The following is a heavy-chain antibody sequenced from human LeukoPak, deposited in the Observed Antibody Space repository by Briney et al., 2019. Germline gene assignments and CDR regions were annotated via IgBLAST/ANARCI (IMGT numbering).Heavy chain of an antibody. CDR3: TVDTNTDSHYY. J-gene: IGHJ4*02. CDR1: GFTFSHAW. D-gene: IGHD2-8*01. Sequence: GGSLRLSCGGSGFTFSHAWMTWVRQGPGKGLEWVGRIKSKTDGGTIDYAAPLKGRFTISRDDSVSTLYLQMNSLKTEDTAVYYCTVDTNTDSHYYWGQGTLVTVSS. V-gene: IGHV3-15*01. CDR2: IKSKTDGGTI.